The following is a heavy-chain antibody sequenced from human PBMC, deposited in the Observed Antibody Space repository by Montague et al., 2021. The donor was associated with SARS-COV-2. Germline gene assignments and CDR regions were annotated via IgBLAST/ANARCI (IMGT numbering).Heavy chain of an antibody. Sequence: SETLSLTCTVSGASISGSFWSWIRHPPGKGPEWVGYLSDTGDAKLNPSLESRGSISVDTSKNQFSLTLTSVTAVDTALYFCTKGNEAFGFWGRGTLVIVSS. CDR1: GASISGSF. CDR2: LSDTGDA. V-gene: IGHV4-59*03. CDR3: TKGNEAFGF. D-gene: IGHD1-1*01. J-gene: IGHJ1*01.